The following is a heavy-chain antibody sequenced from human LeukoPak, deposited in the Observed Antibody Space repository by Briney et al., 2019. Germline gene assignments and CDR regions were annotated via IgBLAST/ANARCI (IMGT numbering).Heavy chain of an antibody. Sequence: GGPLRLSCAASGFTFSSYGMHWVRQAPGKGLEWVAVIWYDGSNKYYADSVKGRFTISRDNSKNTLYLQMNSLRAEDTAVYYCARALYYYDSSGYHTPYYYGMDVWGQGTTVTVSS. CDR3: ARALYYYDSSGYHTPYYYGMDV. J-gene: IGHJ6*02. CDR1: GFTFSSYG. CDR2: IWYDGSNK. D-gene: IGHD3-22*01. V-gene: IGHV3-33*01.